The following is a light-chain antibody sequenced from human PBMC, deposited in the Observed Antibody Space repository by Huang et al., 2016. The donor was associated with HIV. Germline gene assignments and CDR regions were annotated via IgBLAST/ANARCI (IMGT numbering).Light chain of an antibody. CDR3: QQYYSWPPLT. CDR1: QSVNSK. Sequence: ELVMTQSPATLSVSPGERATLSCRASQSVNSKVAWYQQKPGQAPRLLIYDASTRATDTPARFSGSAAGTDFTLTISSLRYEDFAVYYCQQYYSWPPLTFGGGTKVDFK. V-gene: IGKV3D-15*01. CDR2: DAS. J-gene: IGKJ4*01.